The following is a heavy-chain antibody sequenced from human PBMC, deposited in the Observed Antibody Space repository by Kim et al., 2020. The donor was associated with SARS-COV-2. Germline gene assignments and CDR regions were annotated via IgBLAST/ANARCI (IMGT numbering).Heavy chain of an antibody. CDR2: MNPNSGNT. D-gene: IGHD3-3*01. Sequence: ASVKVSCKASGYTFTSYDINWVRQATGQGLEWMGWMNPNSGNTGYAQKFQGRVTMTRNTSISTAYMELSSLRSEDTAVYYCARVSGQGRFLEWLPKRYYFDYWGKETLVTVSS. CDR1: GYTFTSYD. J-gene: IGHJ4*02. V-gene: IGHV1-8*01. CDR3: ARVSGQGRFLEWLPKRYYFDY.